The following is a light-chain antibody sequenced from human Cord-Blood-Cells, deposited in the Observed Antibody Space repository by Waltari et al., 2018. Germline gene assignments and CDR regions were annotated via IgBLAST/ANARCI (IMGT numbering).Light chain of an antibody. J-gene: IGLJ1*01. Sequence: SYELTQPPSVSVSPGQTARITCSGDALPKQYAHWYQQKPGQAPVPVIYKDTERPSGIPERFSGSSSGTTVTLTISGVQAEDEADYYCQSADSSGTYVFGTGTKVTVL. V-gene: IGLV3-25*03. CDR1: ALPKQY. CDR3: QSADSSGTYV. CDR2: KDT.